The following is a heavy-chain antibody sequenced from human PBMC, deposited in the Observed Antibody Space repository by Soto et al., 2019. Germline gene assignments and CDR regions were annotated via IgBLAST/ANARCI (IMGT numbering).Heavy chain of an antibody. J-gene: IGHJ4*02. Sequence: SETLSLTCAVYGGSFSGYYWSWIRQPPGKGLEWIGEINHSGSTNYNPSLKSRVTISVDTSKNQFSLNLTSVTAADTAIYYCTRANWYSEYWGQGTLVTVSS. V-gene: IGHV4-34*01. D-gene: IGHD7-27*01. CDR1: GGSFSGYY. CDR2: INHSGST. CDR3: TRANWYSEY.